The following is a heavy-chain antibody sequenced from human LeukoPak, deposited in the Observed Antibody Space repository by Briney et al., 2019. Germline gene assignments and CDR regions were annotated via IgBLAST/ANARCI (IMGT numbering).Heavy chain of an antibody. CDR3: ARGPSGYHNT. D-gene: IGHD5-12*01. V-gene: IGHV3-30*14. J-gene: IGHJ4*02. CDR2: ISNDSKNK. CDR1: GFTFSSYA. Sequence: GGSLRLSCAASGFTFSSYAIHWVRQTPGKGLEWVAVISNDSKNKYYADSVKGRFTISRDNSKNTLYLQMNSLRAEDTAVYYCARGPSGYHNTGGQGTLVTVSS.